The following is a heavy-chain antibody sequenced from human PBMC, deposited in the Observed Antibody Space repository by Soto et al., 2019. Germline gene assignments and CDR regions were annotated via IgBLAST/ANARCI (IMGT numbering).Heavy chain of an antibody. CDR1: GGSISSSSYY. Sequence: SGTLSLTCTVSGGSISSSSYYWGWIRQPPGKGLEWIGSIYYSGSTYYNPSLKSRVTISVDTSKNQFSLKLSSVTAADTAVYYCARARGAGTYYYHGMDVWGQGTTVPVSS. V-gene: IGHV4-39*01. D-gene: IGHD1-26*01. CDR3: ARARGAGTYYYHGMDV. J-gene: IGHJ6*02. CDR2: IYYSGST.